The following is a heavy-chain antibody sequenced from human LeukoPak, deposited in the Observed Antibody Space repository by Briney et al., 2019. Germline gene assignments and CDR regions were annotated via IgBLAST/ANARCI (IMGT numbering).Heavy chain of an antibody. V-gene: IGHV3-23*01. CDR2: ISGGGDIT. Sequence: PGGSRRLSCAASGFNFANHAMSWVRQTAGKGLEWVSAISGGGDITYYADSGKGRFTISRDNSKDTLFLQMHSLRPGDTAVYYCVREDTPATANYWGQGTLVTISS. J-gene: IGHJ4*02. D-gene: IGHD2-21*02. CDR3: VREDTPATANY. CDR1: GFNFANHA.